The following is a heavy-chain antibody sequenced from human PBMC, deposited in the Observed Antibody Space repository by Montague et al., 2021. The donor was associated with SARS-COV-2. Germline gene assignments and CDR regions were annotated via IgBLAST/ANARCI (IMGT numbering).Heavy chain of an antibody. Sequence: SLRLSCAASGFTFSSYAMHWVRQAPGKGLEWVAVISYDVSNKYXXXSXXXRFXISRDNSKNTLYLQLHSLRAEATAVSYCARDYSYYDFWSGYTSLGSSYYYYYYMDVWGKGTTVTVSS. V-gene: IGHV3-30*04. J-gene: IGHJ6*03. CDR3: ARDYSYYDFWSGYTSLGSSYYYYYYMDV. CDR2: ISYDVSNK. D-gene: IGHD3-3*01. CDR1: GFTFSSYA.